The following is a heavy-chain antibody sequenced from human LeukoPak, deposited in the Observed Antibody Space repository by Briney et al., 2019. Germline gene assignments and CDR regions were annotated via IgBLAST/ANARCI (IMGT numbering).Heavy chain of an antibody. V-gene: IGHV3-7*01. Sequence: GGSLRLSCAASGFTFSSYWMSWVRQAPGKGLQWVANIKQDGSEKYYVDSVKGRFTISRDNAKNSLYLQMNSLRAEDTAVYYCARDGGRGLFDYWGQGTLVTVSS. J-gene: IGHJ4*02. D-gene: IGHD1-26*01. CDR1: GFTFSSYW. CDR3: ARDGGRGLFDY. CDR2: IKQDGSEK.